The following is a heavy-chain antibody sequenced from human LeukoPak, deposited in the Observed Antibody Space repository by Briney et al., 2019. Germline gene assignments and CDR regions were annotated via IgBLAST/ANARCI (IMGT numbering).Heavy chain of an antibody. CDR2: FDPEDGET. Sequence: GAPVKVSCKVSGYTLTELSMHWVRQAPGKGLEWMGGFDPEDGETIYAQKFQGRVTMTEDTSTDTAYMELSSLRSEDTAVYYCATGYYGSGSYSHWFDPWGQGTLVTVSS. V-gene: IGHV1-24*01. D-gene: IGHD3-10*01. J-gene: IGHJ5*02. CDR3: ATGYYGSGSYSHWFDP. CDR1: GYTLTELS.